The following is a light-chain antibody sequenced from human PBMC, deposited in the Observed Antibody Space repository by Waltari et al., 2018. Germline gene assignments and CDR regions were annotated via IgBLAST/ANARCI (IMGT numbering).Light chain of an antibody. CDR3: QSYDSSLSGWV. Sequence: QSVLTQPPSVSGAPGQRVTISCTGTRSNIEAGNALHWYQHVLGTAPKVVIYTNSIRPSGVPDRFSGSKSGTSASLAITGLQAEDEAEYYCQSYDSSLSGWVFGGGTTLTVL. V-gene: IGLV1-40*01. J-gene: IGLJ2*01. CDR1: RSNIEAGNA. CDR2: TNS.